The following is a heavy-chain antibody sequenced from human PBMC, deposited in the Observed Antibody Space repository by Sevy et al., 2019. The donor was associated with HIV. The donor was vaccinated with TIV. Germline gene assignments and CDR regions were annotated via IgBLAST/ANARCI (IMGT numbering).Heavy chain of an antibody. Sequence: GGSLRLSCAASGFIINNYAMTWVRQAPGKGLEWVSIINSRGTTYYADSVKGRFTISRDNSKNTRFVQMDSLRAEDTAVYYCAKDLTGSTIGYFEYWGQGTLVTVSS. CDR3: AKDLTGSTIGYFEY. J-gene: IGHJ4*02. D-gene: IGHD7-27*01. CDR2: INSRGTT. CDR1: GFIINNYA. V-gene: IGHV3-23*01.